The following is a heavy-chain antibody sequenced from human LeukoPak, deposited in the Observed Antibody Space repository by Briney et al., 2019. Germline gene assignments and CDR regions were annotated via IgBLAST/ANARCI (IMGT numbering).Heavy chain of an antibody. CDR2: IIGSGGST. CDR3: AKNRGDITSSRVGCDY. Sequence: GGSLRLSCAASGFTFSNYAMTWVRQVPGKGLEWVSIIIGSGGSTYYADSVKGRFTISRDNPKNTLYLQMNTLRAEDTAVYYCAKNRGDITSSRVGCDYWGQGALVTVSS. D-gene: IGHD2-15*01. CDR1: GFTFSNYA. J-gene: IGHJ4*02. V-gene: IGHV3-23*01.